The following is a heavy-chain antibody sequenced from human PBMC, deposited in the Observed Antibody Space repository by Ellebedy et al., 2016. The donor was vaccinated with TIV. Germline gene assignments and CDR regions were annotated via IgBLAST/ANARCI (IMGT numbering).Heavy chain of an antibody. D-gene: IGHD2-15*01. J-gene: IGHJ5*02. CDR3: AREIVVVVAATRYNWFDP. CDR2: ISSSGSTI. CDR1: GFTFSDYY. Sequence: GESLKISXAASGFTFSDYYMSWIRQAPGKGLEWVSYISSSGSTIYYADSVKGRFTISRDNAKNSLYLQMNSLRAEDTAVYYCAREIVVVVAATRYNWFDPWGQGTLVTVSS. V-gene: IGHV3-11*01.